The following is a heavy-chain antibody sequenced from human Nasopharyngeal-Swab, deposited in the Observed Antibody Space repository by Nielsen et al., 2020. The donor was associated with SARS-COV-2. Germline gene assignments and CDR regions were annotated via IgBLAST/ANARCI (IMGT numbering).Heavy chain of an antibody. V-gene: IGHV3-30*04. CDR1: GFTFSSYA. Sequence: GGSLRLSCAASGFTFSSYAMHWVRQAPGKGLEWVAVISYDGSNKYYADSVKGRFTISRDNSKNTLYLQMNSLRAEDTAVYYCARDGPYSSGLFDYWGQGTLVTVSS. D-gene: IGHD6-19*01. CDR2: ISYDGSNK. J-gene: IGHJ4*02. CDR3: ARDGPYSSGLFDY.